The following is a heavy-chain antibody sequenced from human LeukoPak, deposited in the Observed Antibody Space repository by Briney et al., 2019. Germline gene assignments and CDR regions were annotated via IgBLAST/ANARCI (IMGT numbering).Heavy chain of an antibody. CDR3: ARIYDFWSGYYYYYGMDV. CDR2: IKQDGSEK. D-gene: IGHD3-3*01. CDR1: GFTFSSYW. Sequence: PGGSLRLSCAASGFTFSSYWMSWVRQAPGKGLEWVANIKQDGSEKYYVDSVKGRFTISRDNAKNSLYLQMNSLRAEDTAVYYCARIYDFWSGYYYYYGMDVWGQGTTVTVSS. J-gene: IGHJ6*02. V-gene: IGHV3-7*01.